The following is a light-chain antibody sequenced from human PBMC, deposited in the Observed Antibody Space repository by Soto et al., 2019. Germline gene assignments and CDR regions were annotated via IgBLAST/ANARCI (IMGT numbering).Light chain of an antibody. CDR3: CSYAGTPYV. CDR1: SSDVGGYNC. J-gene: IGLJ1*01. CDR2: DVT. V-gene: IGLV2-11*01. Sequence: QSALTQPRSVSGSPGQSVTISCTGTSSDVGGYNCVSWYQQHPGKAPKLMIYDVTKRPSGVPDRFSGSKSDNTASLTISGLQAEDEADYYCCSYAGTPYVFGTGTKVTVL.